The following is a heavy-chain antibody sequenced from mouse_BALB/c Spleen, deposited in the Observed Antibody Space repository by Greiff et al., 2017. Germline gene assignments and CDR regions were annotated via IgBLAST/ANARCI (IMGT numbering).Heavy chain of an antibody. D-gene: IGHD1-2*01. Sequence: EVQLVESGPGLVKPSQSLSLTCTVTGYAITSDYAWNWIRQFPGNKLEWMGYISYSGSTSYNPSLKSRISITRDTSKNQFFLQLNSVTTEDAATYYCARMTTATGAYWGQGTLVTVSA. CDR2: ISYSGST. CDR3: ARMTTATGAY. J-gene: IGHJ3*01. V-gene: IGHV3-2*02. CDR1: GYAITSDYA.